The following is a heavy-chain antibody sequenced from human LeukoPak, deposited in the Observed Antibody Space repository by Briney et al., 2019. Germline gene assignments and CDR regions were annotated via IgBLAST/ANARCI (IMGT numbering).Heavy chain of an antibody. D-gene: IGHD5-18*01. Sequence: ASVKVSCKASGYSFIGYFIHWVRQAPGQGLEWMGWIDSNSGETHYAQKFQGRVTMTRETSISTAYMELSRLRSDDTAVYYCARDRAYSYGPFGYWGQGTLVTVSS. CDR3: ARDRAYSYGPFGY. J-gene: IGHJ4*02. V-gene: IGHV1-2*02. CDR1: GYSFIGYF. CDR2: IDSNSGET.